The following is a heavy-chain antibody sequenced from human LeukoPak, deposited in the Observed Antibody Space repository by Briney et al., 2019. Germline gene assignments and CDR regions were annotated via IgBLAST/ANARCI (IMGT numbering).Heavy chain of an antibody. CDR2: IYYSGST. V-gene: IGHV4-39*01. J-gene: IGHJ6*02. CDR1: GGSISSSSYY. CDR3: ARTRHSGSYYDHYYYYGMDV. Sequence: SQTLSLTCTVSGGSISSSSYYWGWIRQPPGKGLEWIGSIYYSGSTYYNPSLKNRVTISVDTSKNQFSLKLSSVTAADTAVYYCARTRHSGSYYDHYYYYGMDVWGQGTTVTVSS. D-gene: IGHD1-26*01.